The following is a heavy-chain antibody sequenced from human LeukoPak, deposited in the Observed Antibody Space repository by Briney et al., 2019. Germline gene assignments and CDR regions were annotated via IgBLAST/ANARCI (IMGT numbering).Heavy chain of an antibody. V-gene: IGHV4-39*01. D-gene: IGHD3-22*01. CDR1: GGSISSSSYY. Sequence: SETLSLTCNVSGGSISSSSYYWAWIRQPPGKGLEWIGNIYYSGSTYYNPSLKSRVTISVDTSKNQFSLKLNSVTAADTAVYYCARCLRSNYQDSSGYLDFWGQGTLVTVSS. J-gene: IGHJ4*02. CDR3: ARCLRSNYQDSSGYLDF. CDR2: IYYSGST.